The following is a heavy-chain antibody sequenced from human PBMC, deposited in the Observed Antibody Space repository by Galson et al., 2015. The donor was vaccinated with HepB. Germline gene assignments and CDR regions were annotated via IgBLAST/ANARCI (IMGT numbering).Heavy chain of an antibody. CDR1: GGSTSGYY. V-gene: IGHV4-59*01. J-gene: IGHJ6*02. CDR2: VSYTGST. D-gene: IGHD3-10*01. CDR3: ARFRGVLASYHYGVDV. Sequence: LTCTVSGGSTSGYYWTWIRQPPGRGLEWIGFVSYTGSTTYSPSLKSRATVSLDAPKNEFSLRLNSVTAADTAVYYCARFRGVLASYHYGVDVWGQGTTVTVSS.